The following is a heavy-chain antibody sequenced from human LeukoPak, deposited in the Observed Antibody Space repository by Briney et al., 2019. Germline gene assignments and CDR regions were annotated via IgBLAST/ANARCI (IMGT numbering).Heavy chain of an antibody. CDR1: GFTFSSYS. D-gene: IGHD6-25*01. Sequence: PGGSLRLSCAASGFTFSSYSMNWVRQAPGKGLEWVSSISSSSSYIYYADSVKGRFTISRDNAKNSLYLQMNSLRAEDTAVYYCARDPSGWPHDAFDIWGQGTMVTVSS. J-gene: IGHJ3*02. CDR2: ISSSSSYI. V-gene: IGHV3-21*01. CDR3: ARDPSGWPHDAFDI.